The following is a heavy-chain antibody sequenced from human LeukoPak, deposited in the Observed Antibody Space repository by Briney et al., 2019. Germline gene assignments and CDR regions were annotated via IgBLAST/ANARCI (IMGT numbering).Heavy chain of an antibody. CDR1: GYTFTSYY. J-gene: IGHJ4*02. CDR2: INPSGGST. CDR3: ARDLMGGYSYGSPLYYFDH. Sequence: ASVKVSCKASGYTFTSYYMHWVRQAPGQGLEWMGIINPSGGSTSYAQKFQGRVTMTRDTSTSTVYMELSSLRSEDTAVYYCARDLMGGYSYGSPLYYFDHWGQGTLVTVSS. V-gene: IGHV1-46*01. D-gene: IGHD5-18*01.